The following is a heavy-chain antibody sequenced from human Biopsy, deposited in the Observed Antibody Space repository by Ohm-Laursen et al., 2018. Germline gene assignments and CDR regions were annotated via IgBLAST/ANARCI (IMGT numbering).Heavy chain of an antibody. D-gene: IGHD3-16*01. Sequence: SLRLSCAASGFTFSSFAMNRVRQAPGKGLEWVGRIKSESDGGTTDYAGPVTGRFTISRDDSKNTLYVQMNSLKTEDTAVYYCSTMATFWGQGTLVTVSS. J-gene: IGHJ4*02. CDR3: STMATF. V-gene: IGHV3-15*01. CDR2: IKSESDGGTT. CDR1: GFTFSSFA.